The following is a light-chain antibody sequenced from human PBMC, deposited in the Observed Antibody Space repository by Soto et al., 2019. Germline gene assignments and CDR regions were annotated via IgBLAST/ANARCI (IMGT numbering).Light chain of an antibody. CDR1: QSVSSSY. CDR3: QQYGTSPPYS. Sequence: EIVLTQSPGTLSLYPGERATLSCRASQSVSSSYLAWYQQKPGQAHRLLIYGASSRTTGIADRFSGSGYGTDFTLTISRLESEDCAVYYCQQYGTSPPYSFGQGTKLEIK. CDR2: GAS. V-gene: IGKV3-20*01. J-gene: IGKJ2*01.